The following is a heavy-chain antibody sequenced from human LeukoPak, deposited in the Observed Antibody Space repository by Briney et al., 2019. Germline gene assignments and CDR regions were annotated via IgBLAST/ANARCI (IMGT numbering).Heavy chain of an antibody. CDR3: ARLAAAASFDY. Sequence: SETLSLTCTVSGGSISSSSYYWGWIRQPPGKGLEWIGEIYHSGSTNYNPSLKSRVTISVDKSKNQFSLKLSSVTAADTAVYYCARLAAAASFDYWGQGTLVTVSS. J-gene: IGHJ4*02. V-gene: IGHV4-39*07. CDR1: GGSISSSSYY. CDR2: IYHSGST. D-gene: IGHD6-13*01.